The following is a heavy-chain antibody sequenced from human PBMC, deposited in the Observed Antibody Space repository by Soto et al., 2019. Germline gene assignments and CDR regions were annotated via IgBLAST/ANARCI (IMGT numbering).Heavy chain of an antibody. CDR1: GYTFNNYY. Sequence: QVQLVQSGAEVKKPGASVKVSCKPSGYTFNNYYIHWLRQAPGQGLEWMGILNPRGGSASYAQKSQGRLTKTRDTSTSTVDMELRSLRADATAVYYCARETSTVAGTFDYWGPGTLVTVSS. D-gene: IGHD6-19*01. CDR2: LNPRGGSA. J-gene: IGHJ4*02. V-gene: IGHV1-46*02. CDR3: ARETSTVAGTFDY.